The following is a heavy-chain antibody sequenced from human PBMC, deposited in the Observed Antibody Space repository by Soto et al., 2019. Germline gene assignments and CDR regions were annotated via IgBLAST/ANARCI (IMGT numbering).Heavy chain of an antibody. Sequence: ASVKVSCKASGDTFTTYNINWVRQATGHGLEWMGWINPNSGNIGYAQRFQGRVTMTRDTAIRTAYMEVSSLRSDDTAVYYCARGRASGSYYLLDYWGQGTLVTVSS. CDR1: GDTFTTYN. CDR2: INPNSGNI. D-gene: IGHD3-10*01. V-gene: IGHV1-8*01. CDR3: ARGRASGSYYLLDY. J-gene: IGHJ4*02.